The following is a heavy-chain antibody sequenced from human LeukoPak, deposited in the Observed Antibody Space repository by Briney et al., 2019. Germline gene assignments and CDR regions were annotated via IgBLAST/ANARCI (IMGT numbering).Heavy chain of an antibody. CDR3: ARTDDLPQCAFDM. CDR1: GGSTSRGNYY. CDR2: IDYSGTA. D-gene: IGHD1-1*01. V-gene: IGHV4-39*01. J-gene: IGHJ3*02. Sequence: PSETLSLTCTVSGGSTSRGNYYWGWIRQTPGKGLQWIGNIDYSGTAYYNPSLKSRLTMSVDTSKNQFSLKMTSVTAADTAIYYCARTDDLPQCAFDMWGQGSKVTVSS.